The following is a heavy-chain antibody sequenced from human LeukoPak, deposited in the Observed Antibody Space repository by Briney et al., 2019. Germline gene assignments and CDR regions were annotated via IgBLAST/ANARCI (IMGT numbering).Heavy chain of an antibody. CDR3: AKVRQLYFLHYDY. J-gene: IGHJ4*01. Sequence: GGSLRLSCAASGFTFTSYAMSWVRQAPGKGLEWVSAISGSGGGTYYADSVKGRFTISRDNSKNTLYLQMNSLRAEDTAVYYCAKVRQLYFLHYDYWGHGTLVTVSS. CDR1: GFTFTSYA. D-gene: IGHD2/OR15-2a*01. CDR2: ISGSGGGT. V-gene: IGHV3-23*01.